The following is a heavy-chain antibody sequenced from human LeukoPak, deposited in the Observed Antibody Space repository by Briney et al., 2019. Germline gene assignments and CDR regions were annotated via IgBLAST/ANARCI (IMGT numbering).Heavy chain of an antibody. CDR1: GFTFSIYS. CDR2: ISSSTSTT. D-gene: IGHD1-26*01. Sequence: PGGSLRLSCAASGFTFSIYSINWVRQAPGKGLEWVSYISSSTSTTYYADSVKGRFTISRDNAKNSLYLQMNSLRAEDTAVYYCARARAGTYYPYYFDYWGQGTLVTVSS. V-gene: IGHV3-48*01. J-gene: IGHJ4*02. CDR3: ARARAGTYYPYYFDY.